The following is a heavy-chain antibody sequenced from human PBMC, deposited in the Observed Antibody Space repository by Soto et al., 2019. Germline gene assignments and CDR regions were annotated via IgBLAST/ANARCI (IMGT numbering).Heavy chain of an antibody. D-gene: IGHD4-17*01. Sequence: QVQLVQSGAEVKKPGASVKVSCKASGYTFTSYDINWVRQATVQGLEGMGWMNPNSGNTGYAQKFQGRVTMTRNTSISTAYMELSSLRSEDTAVDYCARGGRYDYGDYDFDYWGQGTLVTVSS. J-gene: IGHJ4*02. V-gene: IGHV1-8*01. CDR1: GYTFTSYD. CDR2: MNPNSGNT. CDR3: ARGGRYDYGDYDFDY.